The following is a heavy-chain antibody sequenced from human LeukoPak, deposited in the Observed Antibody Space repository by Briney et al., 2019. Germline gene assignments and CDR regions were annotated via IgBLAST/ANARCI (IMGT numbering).Heavy chain of an antibody. V-gene: IGHV4-39*07. CDR1: GGSISSSSYY. J-gene: IGHJ6*03. CDR2: IYYSGST. D-gene: IGHD3-3*02. CDR3: ASSAAFLEWPYYYYYMDV. Sequence: SETLSLTCTVSGGSISSSSYYWGWIRQPPGKGLEWIGSIYYSGSTYYNPSLKSRVTISVDTSKNQFSLKLSSVTAADTAVYYCASSAAFLEWPYYYYYMDVWGKGTTVTVSS.